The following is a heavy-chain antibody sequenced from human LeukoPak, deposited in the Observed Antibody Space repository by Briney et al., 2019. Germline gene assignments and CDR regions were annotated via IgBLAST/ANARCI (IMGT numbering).Heavy chain of an antibody. CDR1: GGSISSSSYY. CDR3: AKDGGGTTTIVVGDFDY. D-gene: IGHD3-22*01. J-gene: IGHJ4*02. Sequence: ETLSLTCTVSGGSISSSSYYWGWIRQAPGKGLEWVSAISGSGGSTYYADSVKGRFTISRDNSKNTLYLQMNSLRAEDTAVYFCAKDGGGTTTIVVGDFDYWGQGTLVTVSS. CDR2: ISGSGGST. V-gene: IGHV3-23*01.